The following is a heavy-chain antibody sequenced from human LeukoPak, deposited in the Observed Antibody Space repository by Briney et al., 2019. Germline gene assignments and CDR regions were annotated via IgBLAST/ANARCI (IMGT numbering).Heavy chain of an antibody. CDR3: AKHLTYYYDSSGKREYFQH. CDR2: ISGSGGST. Sequence: PGASLRLSCAASGFTFSSYAMSWVRQAPGKGLEWVSAISGSGGSTYYADSVKGRFTISRDNSKNTLYLQMNSLRAEDTAVYHCAKHLTYYYDSSGKREYFQHWGQGTLVTVSS. V-gene: IGHV3-23*01. D-gene: IGHD3-22*01. CDR1: GFTFSSYA. J-gene: IGHJ1*01.